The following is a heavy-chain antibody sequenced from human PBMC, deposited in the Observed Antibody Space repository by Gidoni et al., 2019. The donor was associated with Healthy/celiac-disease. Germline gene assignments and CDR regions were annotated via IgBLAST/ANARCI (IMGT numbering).Heavy chain of an antibody. CDR3: APWFDHYFDY. D-gene: IGHD3-9*01. CDR1: GGTFSSYA. Sequence: QVQLVPSGAEVKKPWSSVKVSCEASGGTFSSYAISWVRQSPGHVLECMGGIIPIFGTANYAQKFQGRVTITADEYTSTAYMELSSLRSEDTAVYYWAPWFDHYFDYWGQGTLVTVSS. V-gene: IGHV1-69*01. J-gene: IGHJ4*02. CDR2: IIPIFGTA.